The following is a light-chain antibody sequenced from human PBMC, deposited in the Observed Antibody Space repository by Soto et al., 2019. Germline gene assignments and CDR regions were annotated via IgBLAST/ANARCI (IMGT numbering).Light chain of an antibody. Sequence: QPVLTQPSSASASLGSSVKLTCTLSSGHSTYVIAWHQQQSGKAPRYLMKVEGSGSYNKGSGVPDRFSGSSSGADRYLTISNLQSEDEADYYCETWDGNSWVFGGGTKLTVL. CDR3: ETWDGNSWV. CDR1: SGHSTYV. V-gene: IGLV4-60*03. CDR2: VEGSGSY. J-gene: IGLJ3*02.